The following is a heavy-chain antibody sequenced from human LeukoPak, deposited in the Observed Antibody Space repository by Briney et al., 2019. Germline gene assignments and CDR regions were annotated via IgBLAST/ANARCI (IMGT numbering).Heavy chain of an antibody. CDR1: GYTFIGYY. J-gene: IGHJ4*02. CDR3: AREGVIGDGYNFFDY. Sequence: ASVKVSCKASGYTFIGYYMHWIRQAPGHGLEWMGWINPHSSGTNSEQNFQGRVTMSRDTSISTVYMELSRLRSDDTALYYFAREGVIGDGYNFFDYWGQGTLVTVSS. V-gene: IGHV1-2*02. CDR2: INPHSSGT. D-gene: IGHD5-24*01.